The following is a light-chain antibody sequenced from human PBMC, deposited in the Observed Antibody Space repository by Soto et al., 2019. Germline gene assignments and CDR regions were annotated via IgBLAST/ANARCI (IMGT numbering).Light chain of an antibody. Sequence: QSVLTQPPSASGTPGQSVTISCSGSSSNIRSNTVNGYQQLPGTDPKLLIYHNNLRPSGVPDRFSGSKSGTSASLAISGLQSEDEADYYCSSWDDGLNGYVFGTGTKLTVL. CDR2: HNN. V-gene: IGLV1-44*01. CDR1: SSNIRSNT. J-gene: IGLJ1*01. CDR3: SSWDDGLNGYV.